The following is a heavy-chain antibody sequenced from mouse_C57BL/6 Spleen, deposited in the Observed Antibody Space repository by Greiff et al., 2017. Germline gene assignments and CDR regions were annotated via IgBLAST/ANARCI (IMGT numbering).Heavy chain of an antibody. Sequence: EVQLVESGGGLVQPKGSLKLSCAASGFSFNTYAMNWVRQAPGQGLEWVARIRSKSNNYATYYADSVKDRFTISRDDSESMLYLQMNNLKTEDTAMYYCVRGYDGYYEDYAMDYWGQGTSVTVSS. D-gene: IGHD2-3*01. J-gene: IGHJ4*01. V-gene: IGHV10-1*01. CDR1: GFSFNTYA. CDR3: VRGYDGYYEDYAMDY. CDR2: IRSKSNNYAT.